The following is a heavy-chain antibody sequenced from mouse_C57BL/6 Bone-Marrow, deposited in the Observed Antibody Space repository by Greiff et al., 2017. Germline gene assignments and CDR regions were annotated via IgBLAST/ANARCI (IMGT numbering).Heavy chain of an antibody. CDR1: GYTFTSSW. J-gene: IGHJ2*01. D-gene: IGHD1-1*01. Sequence: QVQLQQSGAELAKPGASVKLSCKASGYTFTSSWMHWVKQRPGQGLEWIGYINPSSGFTKYNQKFKDKATLTADTSSSTAYMQLSSLTYEDSAVYYCARPGSSGYWGQGTTLTVSA. V-gene: IGHV1-7*01. CDR3: ARPGSSGY. CDR2: INPSSGFT.